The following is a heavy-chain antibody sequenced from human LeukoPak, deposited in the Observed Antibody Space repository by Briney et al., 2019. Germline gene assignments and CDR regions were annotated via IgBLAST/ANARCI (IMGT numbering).Heavy chain of an antibody. CDR2: VHFSGTT. Sequence: SETLSLTCTVSGGSITGYYWSWIRQPPGRGLEWIGYVHFSGTTSFNPSLKSRVTISVDTSKNQFSLRLSSVTAADTAVYYCARGWGWLQPKYFDYWGQGTLVTVSS. CDR1: GGSITGYY. V-gene: IGHV4-59*01. J-gene: IGHJ4*02. D-gene: IGHD5-24*01. CDR3: ARGWGWLQPKYFDY.